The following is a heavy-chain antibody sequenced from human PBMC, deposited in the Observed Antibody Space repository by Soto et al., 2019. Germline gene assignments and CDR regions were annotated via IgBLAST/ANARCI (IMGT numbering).Heavy chain of an antibody. D-gene: IGHD4-17*01. V-gene: IGHV2-5*02. J-gene: IGHJ5*02. CDR3: AHSRPTVTTGGWFDP. Sequence: QITLKESGPTLVKPTQTLTLTCTFSGFSLSTSGVGVGWSRQPPGKALEWLALIYWDDDKPYSPSLKSSLTITKDTSKNQVVLTMTNMDPVDTATYYCAHSRPTVTTGGWFDPWGQGTLVTVSS. CDR2: IYWDDDK. CDR1: GFSLSTSGVG.